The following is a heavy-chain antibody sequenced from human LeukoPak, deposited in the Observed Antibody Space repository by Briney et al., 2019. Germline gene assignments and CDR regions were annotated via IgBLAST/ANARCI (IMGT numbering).Heavy chain of an antibody. CDR3: ARSAYSSGWYAFDY. J-gene: IGHJ4*02. Sequence: ASVKVSCKASGGTFSSYAISWVRQAPGQELEWMGGIIPIFGTANYAQKFQGRVTITADESTSTAYMELSSLRSEDTAVYYCARSAYSSGWYAFDYWGQGTLVTVSS. V-gene: IGHV1-69*13. CDR2: IIPIFGTA. D-gene: IGHD6-19*01. CDR1: GGTFSSYA.